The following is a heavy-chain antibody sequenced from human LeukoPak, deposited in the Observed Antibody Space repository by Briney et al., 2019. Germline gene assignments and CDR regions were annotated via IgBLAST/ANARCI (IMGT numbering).Heavy chain of an antibody. CDR1: GVAISRGGYA. CDR2: IFYSGST. CDR3: ARGRPDGSGSYYKFDP. J-gene: IGHJ5*02. Sequence: SETLSLTCAVSGVAISRGGYAWNWIRQPPGKGLEWIGYIFYSGSTNYNPSLKSRVTISVDTSKKRFSLKLSSVTAADTAVYYCARGRPDGSGSYYKFDPWGQGTLVTVSS. D-gene: IGHD3-10*01. V-gene: IGHV4-61*08.